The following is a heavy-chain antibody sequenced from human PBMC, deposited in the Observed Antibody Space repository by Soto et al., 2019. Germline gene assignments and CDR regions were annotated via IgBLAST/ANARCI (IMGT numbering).Heavy chain of an antibody. J-gene: IGHJ4*02. V-gene: IGHV3-49*04. CDR1: GYNFDDYA. CDR2: IRSKPAGGTA. CDR3: SRIGPGAATGWFFDY. Sequence: PGGSLRLSCTTSGYNFDDYALTWVRQAPGRGLEWVTFIRSKPAGGTAEYAASVKGRFTFSRDASRSIAYLQMNRLTTEDTGIYFCSRIGPGAATGWFFDYWGPGTQVTVSS. D-gene: IGHD1-26*01.